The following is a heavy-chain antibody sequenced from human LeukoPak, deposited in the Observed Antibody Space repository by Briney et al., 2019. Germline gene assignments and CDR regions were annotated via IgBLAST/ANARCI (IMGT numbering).Heavy chain of an antibody. Sequence: GESLKISCKGSGYRFNAYWIAWVRQMPGKGLEWMGIIYPDDSDTRYSPSFQGQVTISADKSVRTAYLQWSSLKASDAAMYYCARPNITSYYDSRGYDAFDVWGQGTMVTVSS. CDR3: ARPNITSYYDSRGYDAFDV. J-gene: IGHJ3*01. CDR1: GYRFNAYW. V-gene: IGHV5-51*01. CDR2: IYPDDSDT. D-gene: IGHD3-22*01.